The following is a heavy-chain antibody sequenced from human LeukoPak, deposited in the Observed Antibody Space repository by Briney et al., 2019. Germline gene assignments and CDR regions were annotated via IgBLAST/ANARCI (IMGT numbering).Heavy chain of an antibody. CDR3: ARASGSYSYYYGMDV. CDR2: ISSSSSYI. Sequence: MSGGSLRLSCAASGFTFSSYSMNWVRQAPGKGLEWVSSISSSSSYIYYADSVKGRFTISRDNAKNSLYLQMNSLRAEDTAVYYCARASGSYSYYYGMDVWGQGTTVTVSS. J-gene: IGHJ6*02. CDR1: GFTFSSYS. D-gene: IGHD1-26*01. V-gene: IGHV3-21*01.